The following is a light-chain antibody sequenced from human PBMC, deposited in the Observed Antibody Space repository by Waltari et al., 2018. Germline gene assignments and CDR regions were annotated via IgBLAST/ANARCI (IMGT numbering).Light chain of an antibody. Sequence: QSALTQPASVSGSPGQSSPLSCTGSTTDIGGSDHVSWYRQDPGKAPKLIIHNVNKRPSGVSDRFSGSKSGNTASLTISGLQAEDEAHYFCNSYTSRSTMIFGGGTTLTV. J-gene: IGLJ2*01. V-gene: IGLV2-14*01. CDR3: NSYTSRSTMI. CDR1: TTDIGGSDH. CDR2: NVN.